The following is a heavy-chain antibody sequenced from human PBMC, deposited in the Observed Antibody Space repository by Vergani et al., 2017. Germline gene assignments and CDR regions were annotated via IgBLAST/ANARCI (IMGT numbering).Heavy chain of an antibody. V-gene: IGHV3-21*01. Sequence: EVQLVESGGGLVKPGGSLRLSCAASGFTFSSYSMNWVRQAPGKGLEWVSSISSSSSYIYYADSVKGRFTISRDNAKNSLYLQMNSLRAEDTAVYYCANIIGVVPGENQGFDYWGQGTLVTVSS. CDR3: ANIIGVVPGENQGFDY. D-gene: IGHD2-2*01. CDR2: ISSSSSYI. J-gene: IGHJ4*02. CDR1: GFTFSSYS.